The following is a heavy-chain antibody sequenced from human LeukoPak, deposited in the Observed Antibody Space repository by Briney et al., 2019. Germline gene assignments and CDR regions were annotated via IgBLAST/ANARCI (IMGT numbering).Heavy chain of an antibody. J-gene: IGHJ6*03. CDR1: GITFSSYW. CDR3: ARDPYSGNYGNYYYYYMDV. Sequence: GGSLRLSCAASGITFSSYWMSWVRQAPGKGLEWVSSITSTSSYIYYADSVKGRFTISRDNAKNSLYLQMNSLRAEDTALYFCARDPYSGNYGNYYYYYMDVWGKGTTVTISS. CDR2: ITSTSSYI. D-gene: IGHD1-26*01. V-gene: IGHV3-21*01.